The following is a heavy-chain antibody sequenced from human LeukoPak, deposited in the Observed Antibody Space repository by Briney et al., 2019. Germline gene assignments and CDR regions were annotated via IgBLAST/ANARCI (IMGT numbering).Heavy chain of an antibody. CDR1: GGSISSYY. J-gene: IGHJ5*02. CDR2: IYTSGST. CDR3: ARWYADRDSDYPYSSSWSTKTINWFDP. V-gene: IGHV4-4*07. Sequence: PSETLSLTCTVSGGSISSYYWSWIRQPAGKGPEWIGRIYTSGSTNYNPSLKSRVTISVDTSKNQFSLKLSSVTAAGTAVYYCARWYADRDSDYPYSSSWSTKTINWFDPWGQGTLVTVSS. D-gene: IGHD6-13*01.